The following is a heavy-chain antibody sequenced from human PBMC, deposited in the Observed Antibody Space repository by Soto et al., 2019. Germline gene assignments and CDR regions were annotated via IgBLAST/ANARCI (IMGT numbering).Heavy chain of an antibody. CDR2: IIPVFGIT. CDR1: GGTFSSDA. D-gene: IGHD3-10*01. V-gene: IGHV1-69*13. CDR3: ARARGAAHDPIDY. J-gene: IGHJ4*02. Sequence: SVNVSGKAFGGTFSSDAINWVRQAPGKGLEWMGGIIPVFGITHQAQKFQGRVSITADESTRTAYMELSSLRSEDTAVYYCARARGAAHDPIDYWGQGTLVTVSS.